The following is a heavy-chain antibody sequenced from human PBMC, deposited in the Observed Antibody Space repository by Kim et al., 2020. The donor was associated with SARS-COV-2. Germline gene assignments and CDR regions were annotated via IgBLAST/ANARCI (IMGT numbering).Heavy chain of an antibody. Sequence: GGSLRLSCAASGFTFSSYAMHWVRQAPGKGLEWVAVISYDGRNKYYVDSVKGRFTISRDNSKNTLYLQMNSLRAEDTAVYYCARAEGSKLVLVVYATYGDYEVWNAFDIWGQGTMVTVSS. J-gene: IGHJ3*02. CDR3: ARAEGSKLVLVVYATYGDYEVWNAFDI. CDR2: ISYDGRNK. V-gene: IGHV3-30*04. CDR1: GFTFSSYA. D-gene: IGHD2-8*02.